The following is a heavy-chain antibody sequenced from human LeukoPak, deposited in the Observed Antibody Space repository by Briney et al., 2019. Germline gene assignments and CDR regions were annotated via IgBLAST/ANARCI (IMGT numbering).Heavy chain of an antibody. Sequence: SRGSLRLSCAASGFTFGDYDMHWVRQATGEGLEWVSAIGTAGDTYYTGSVKGRFTISRENAKNSLYLQMNSLRAGDTAVYYCAKVAKERVGGVYYFDYWGQGTLVTVSS. D-gene: IGHD1-1*01. CDR1: GFTFGDYD. J-gene: IGHJ4*02. CDR2: IGTAGDT. CDR3: AKVAKERVGGVYYFDY. V-gene: IGHV3-13*01.